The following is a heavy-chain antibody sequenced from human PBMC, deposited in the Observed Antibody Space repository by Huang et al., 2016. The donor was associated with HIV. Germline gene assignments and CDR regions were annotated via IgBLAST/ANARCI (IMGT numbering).Heavy chain of an antibody. J-gene: IGHJ4*02. Sequence: QVQLVQSGAEVKKPGASVQVSCKASGYPFADYDITWVRQASGQGLEWMGWMNPYTGNTGYGQKFRGRVTTAYMELRSLRSEDTAIYYCARGRMVAEYWGQGTLVIVSS. CDR3: ARGRMVAEY. V-gene: IGHV1-8*01. CDR2: MNPYTGNT. D-gene: IGHD5-12*01. CDR1: GYPFADYD.